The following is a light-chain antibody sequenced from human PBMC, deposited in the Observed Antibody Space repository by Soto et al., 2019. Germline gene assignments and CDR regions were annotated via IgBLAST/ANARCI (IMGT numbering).Light chain of an antibody. Sequence: IQLTQSPSSLSASVGDRVTITCRASQGISSYLAWYQQKPGKAPKLLIYAASTLQSGVPSRFSGSGSGTDFTLTISRLQPEDFATYYRQQLNSYSTFGPGTKVDIK. CDR2: AAS. J-gene: IGKJ3*01. CDR1: QGISSY. V-gene: IGKV1-9*01. CDR3: QQLNSYST.